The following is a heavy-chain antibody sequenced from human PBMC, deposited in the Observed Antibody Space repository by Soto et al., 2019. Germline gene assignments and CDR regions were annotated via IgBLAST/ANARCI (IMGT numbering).Heavy chain of an antibody. CDR3: AKDVVGRLGYCSGTSCSRFDY. CDR1: GFTFSSYA. Sequence: EVQLLESGGGLVQPGGSLRLSCAASGFTFSSYAMSWVRQAPGKGLEWVSAISGSGGSTYYADSVKGRFTISRHSSRNTMYLRMIRLRAEASDVYYCAKDVVGRLGYCSGTSCSRFDYWGQGTLVIVCS. CDR2: ISGSGGST. D-gene: IGHD2-2*01. V-gene: IGHV3-23*01. J-gene: IGHJ4*02.